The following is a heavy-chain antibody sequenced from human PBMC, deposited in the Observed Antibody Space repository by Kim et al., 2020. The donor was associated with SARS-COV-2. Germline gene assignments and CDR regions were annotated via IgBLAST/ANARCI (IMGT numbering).Heavy chain of an antibody. CDR3: ARVVPYYYGSGSHYFDY. CDR1: GYTFTSYA. V-gene: IGHV1-3*01. Sequence: ASVKVSCKASGYTFTSYAMHWVRQAPGQRLEWMGWINAGNGNTKYSQKFQGRVTITRDTSASTAYMELSSLRSEDTAVYYCARVVPYYYGSGSHYFDYWGQGTLVTVSS. J-gene: IGHJ4*02. CDR2: INAGNGNT. D-gene: IGHD3-10*01.